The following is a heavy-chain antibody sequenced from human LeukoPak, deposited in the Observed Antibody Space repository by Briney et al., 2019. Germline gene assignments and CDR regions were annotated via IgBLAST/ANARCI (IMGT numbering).Heavy chain of an antibody. CDR1: GGTFSSYA. V-gene: IGHV1-69*04. CDR2: IIPILGIA. D-gene: IGHD2-15*01. J-gene: IGHJ5*02. Sequence: ASVKVSCKASGGTFSSYAISWVRQAPGQGLEWMGRIIPILGIANYAQKFQGRVTITADKSTSTAYMELSSLRSEDTAVYYCARVDCSGGSCYSDNNWLDPWGQGTLVTVSS. CDR3: ARVDCSGGSCYSDNNWLDP.